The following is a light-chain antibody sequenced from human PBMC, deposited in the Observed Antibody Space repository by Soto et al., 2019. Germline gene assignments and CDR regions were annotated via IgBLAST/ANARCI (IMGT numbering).Light chain of an antibody. CDR2: DAT. V-gene: IGKV1-5*01. CDR3: QQYNNWPLT. CDR1: QGIRDW. Sequence: DVQVIQSPSTLSASIGDTVTITCRVSQGIRDWVAWYQQKPGKAPKLLIYDATSSDSGVPSRFSGGGSETEFTLTISRLQPDDFAVYYCQQYNNWPLTFGGGTKVEIK. J-gene: IGKJ4*01.